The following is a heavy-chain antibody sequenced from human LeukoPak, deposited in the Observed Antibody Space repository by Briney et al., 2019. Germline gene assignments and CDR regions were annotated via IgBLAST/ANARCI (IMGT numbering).Heavy chain of an antibody. Sequence: GGSLRLSCAASGFTFSSYAMSWVRQAPGKGLEWVSAISGSGGSTYYADSVKGRFTISRDNSKNTLYLQMNSLRAEDTAVYYCAKDSEVDYYHGPELPDWFDPWGQGTLVTVSS. CDR3: AKDSEVDYYHGPELPDWFDP. V-gene: IGHV3-23*01. D-gene: IGHD3-10*01. CDR2: ISGSGGST. J-gene: IGHJ5*02. CDR1: GFTFSSYA.